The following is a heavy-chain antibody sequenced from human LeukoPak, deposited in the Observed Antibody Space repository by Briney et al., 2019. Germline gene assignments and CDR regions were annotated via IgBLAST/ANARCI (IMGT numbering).Heavy chain of an antibody. CDR3: ASPGHSSGYF. V-gene: IGHV3-48*01. CDR2: ISSSSSTI. CDR1: GFTFSSYS. D-gene: IGHD3-22*01. J-gene: IGHJ4*02. Sequence: HPGGSLRLSCAASGFTFSSYSMNWVRQAPGKRLEWVSYISSSSSTIYYADSVKGRFTISRDNAKNSLYLQMNSLRAEDTAVYYCASPGHSSGYFWGQGTLVTVSS.